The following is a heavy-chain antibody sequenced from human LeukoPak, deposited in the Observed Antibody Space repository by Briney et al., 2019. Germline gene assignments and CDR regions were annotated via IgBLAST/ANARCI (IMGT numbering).Heavy chain of an antibody. V-gene: IGHV3-30*18. CDR2: ISYDGSNK. CDR3: AKGIWFGARTVFDY. CDR1: GFTFSSYA. D-gene: IGHD3-10*01. J-gene: IGHJ4*02. Sequence: PGGSLRLSCVVSGFTFSSYAMSWVRQAPGKGLEWVAVISYDGSNKYYADSVKGRFTISRDNSKNTLYLQMNSLRAEDTAVYYCAKGIWFGARTVFDYWGQGTLVTVSS.